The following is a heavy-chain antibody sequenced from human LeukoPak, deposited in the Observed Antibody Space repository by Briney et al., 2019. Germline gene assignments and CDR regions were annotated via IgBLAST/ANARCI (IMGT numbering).Heavy chain of an antibody. V-gene: IGHV3-49*03. CDR2: IRSKAYGGTT. CDR1: GFTFGDYA. Sequence: GGSLRLSCTASGFTFGDYAMSWFRQAPGKGLEWAGFIRSKAYGGTTEYAASVKGRFTISRDDSKSIAYLQMNSLKTEDTAVYYCTRANYYAIGYYFDYWGQGTLVTVSS. CDR3: TRANYYAIGYYFDY. D-gene: IGHD3-22*01. J-gene: IGHJ4*02.